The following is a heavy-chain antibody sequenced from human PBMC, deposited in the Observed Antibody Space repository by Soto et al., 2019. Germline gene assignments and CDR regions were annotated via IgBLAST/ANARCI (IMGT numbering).Heavy chain of an antibody. V-gene: IGHV3-23*01. CDR2: ISGSGGST. D-gene: IGHD1-26*01. J-gene: IGHJ4*02. CDR3: AKDHGGTYYLFDY. CDR1: GFTFSNYG. Sequence: EVQLLESGGGLVQPGGSLRLSCAASGFTFSNYGMSWVRQAPGKGLEWVSTISGSGGSTYYADSVKGRFTISRDNSQNVLYLQMNSLTVEDTAVYYCAKDHGGTYYLFDYWGQGTLVTVSS.